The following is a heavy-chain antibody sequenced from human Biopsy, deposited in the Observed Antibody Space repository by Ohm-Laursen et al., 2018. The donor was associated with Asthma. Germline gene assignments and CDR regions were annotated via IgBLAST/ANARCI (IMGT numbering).Heavy chain of an antibody. J-gene: IGHJ4*02. V-gene: IGHV3-21*01. D-gene: IGHD6-13*01. CDR3: ARVWQLATLDY. CDR1: GFTFSGYS. Sequence: SLRLSCAASGFTFSGYSMNWVRQAPGKGLEWVSSISSSSSYIYYADSVKGRFTISRDNAKNSLYLQMNSLRAEDTAVYYCARVWQLATLDYWGQGTLVTVSS. CDR2: ISSSSSYI.